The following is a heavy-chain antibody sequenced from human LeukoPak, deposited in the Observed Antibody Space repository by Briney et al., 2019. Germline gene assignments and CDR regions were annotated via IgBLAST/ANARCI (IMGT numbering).Heavy chain of an antibody. V-gene: IGHV3-20*04. D-gene: IGHD6-19*01. J-gene: IGHJ4*02. CDR3: ARHWGSSGPRRYYFDY. CDR1: GFTFDDYG. CDR2: INWNGGST. Sequence: GGSLRLSCAASGFTFDDYGMSWVRQAPGKGLEWVSGINWNGGSTGYADSVKGRFTISRDNAKNFLYLQMNSLRAEDTALYYCARHWGSSGPRRYYFDYWGQGTLVTVSS.